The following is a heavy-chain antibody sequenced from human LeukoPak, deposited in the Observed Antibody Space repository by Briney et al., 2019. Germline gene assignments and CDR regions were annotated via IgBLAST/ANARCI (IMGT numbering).Heavy chain of an antibody. J-gene: IGHJ4*02. Sequence: GGSLRLSCAASGFTFMGNWMHWGREAPGKGLWWVSRINPEGGYTSYAGSVKGRVTISRDNAKNTLYLQMNSLRAEDTAAYYCARDMTGPVDYSGQGTLVTVSS. CDR2: INPEGGYT. CDR1: GFTFMGNW. CDR3: ARDMTGPVDY. D-gene: IGHD3-9*01. V-gene: IGHV3-74*01.